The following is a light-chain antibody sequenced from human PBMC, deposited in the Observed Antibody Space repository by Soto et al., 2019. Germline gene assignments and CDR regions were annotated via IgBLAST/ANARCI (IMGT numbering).Light chain of an antibody. V-gene: IGLV1-44*01. CDR3: ASWDDSLSGPV. J-gene: IGLJ2*01. CDR1: SSNIGGNT. CDR2: NNN. Sequence: QSVLTQPSSASGTPGQRVTISCSGGSSNIGGNTAHWYQQFPGTAPRLLIYNNNEQPSEVPDRFSGTNSGTLASLANSGLQAEDEAMYYCASWDDSLSGPVFGEGTKLTVL.